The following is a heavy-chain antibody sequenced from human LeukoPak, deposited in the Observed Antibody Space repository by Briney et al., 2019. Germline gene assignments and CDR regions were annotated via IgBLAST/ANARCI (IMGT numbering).Heavy chain of an antibody. J-gene: IGHJ5*02. CDR2: IYYSGST. Sequence: PSETLSLTCTVSGGSISSSSYYWGWIRQPPGKGLEWIGSIYYSGSTYYNPSLKSRVTISVDTSKNQFSLKLSSVTAADTAVYYCVGVRGVIIAYWFDPWGQGTLVTVSS. CDR1: GGSISSSSYY. V-gene: IGHV4-39*01. D-gene: IGHD3-10*01. CDR3: VGVRGVIIAYWFDP.